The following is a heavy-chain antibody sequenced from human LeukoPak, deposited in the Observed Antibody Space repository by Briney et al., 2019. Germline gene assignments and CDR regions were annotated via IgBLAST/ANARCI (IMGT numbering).Heavy chain of an antibody. D-gene: IGHD1-26*01. J-gene: IGHJ4*02. Sequence: ASVKVSCKASGYTFTSYAMHWVRQAPGQRLEWLGWINTGNGDTRYSQTFQGRVTITRDTSASTAYMELSSLRPEDTAVYYCARDMGSGGLHYWGQGTLVTVSS. CDR3: ARDMGSGGLHY. CDR1: GYTFTSYA. V-gene: IGHV1-3*04. CDR2: INTGNGDT.